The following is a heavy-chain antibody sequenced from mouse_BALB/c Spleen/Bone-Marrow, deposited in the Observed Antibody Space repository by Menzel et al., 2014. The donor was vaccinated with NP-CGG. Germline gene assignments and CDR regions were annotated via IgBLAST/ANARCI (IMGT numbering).Heavy chain of an antibody. Sequence: VKLMESGPELVKPGASVKISCKASGYAFSSSWMNWVKQRPGQGLEWIGRIYPGDGGTNYNGKFKGKATLTADKSSSTAYMQLSSLTSVDSAVYFCARLLGYYFDYWGQGTTLTVSS. D-gene: IGHD1-1*01. CDR1: GYAFSSSW. V-gene: IGHV1-82*01. CDR3: ARLLGYYFDY. J-gene: IGHJ2*01. CDR2: IYPGDGGT.